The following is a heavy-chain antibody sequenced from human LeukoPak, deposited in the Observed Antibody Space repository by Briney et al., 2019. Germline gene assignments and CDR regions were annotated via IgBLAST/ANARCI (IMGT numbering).Heavy chain of an antibody. CDR2: ISGDAADI. Sequence: GGSLRLSCAASGFTFRNYGMSWVRQAPGKGLEWVSAISGDAADIFYADSAKGRFTISRDNSKNTLYLQMNSLRAEDTAVYYCAKDPLGRTQDTAMPTGAFDIWGQGTMVTVSS. CDR1: GFTFRNYG. V-gene: IGHV3-23*01. CDR3: AKDPLGRTQDTAMPTGAFDI. D-gene: IGHD5-18*01. J-gene: IGHJ3*02.